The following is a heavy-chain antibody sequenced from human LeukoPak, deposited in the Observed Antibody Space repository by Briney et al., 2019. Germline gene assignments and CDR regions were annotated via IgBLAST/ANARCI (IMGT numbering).Heavy chain of an antibody. CDR2: MNPNNGNT. V-gene: IGHV1-8*01. CDR1: GYTFTSYD. J-gene: IGHJ6*02. D-gene: IGHD6-13*01. CDR3: ARLASSSWPLYYYYGMDV. Sequence: AASVKVSCKASGYTFTSYDINWVRQATGQGLEWMGLMNPNNGNTGYAQKFQGRVTMTRSTSISTAYMELSSLRSEDTAVYYCARLASSSWPLYYYYGMDVRGQGTTVTVSS.